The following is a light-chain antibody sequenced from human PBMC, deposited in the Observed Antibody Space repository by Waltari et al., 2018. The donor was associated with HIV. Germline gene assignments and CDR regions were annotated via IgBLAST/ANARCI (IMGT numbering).Light chain of an antibody. J-gene: IGLJ2*01. CDR2: RNN. CDR1: SSNIGSNY. CDR3: AAWDDSLSGVI. V-gene: IGLV1-47*01. Sequence: QSLLTQPPSASGTPGQRFTISCSGSSSNIGSNYVYWYQQLPGTAPKLLIQRNNQRPSGVPDRFSGSKSSTSAPLAISGLRSEDEADYYCAAWDDSLSGVIFGGGTKLSVL.